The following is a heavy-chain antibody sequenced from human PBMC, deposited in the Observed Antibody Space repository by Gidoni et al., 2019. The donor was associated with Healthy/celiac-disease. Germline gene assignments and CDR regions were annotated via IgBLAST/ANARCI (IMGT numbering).Heavy chain of an antibody. CDR2: MSWNSGSI. V-gene: IGHV3-9*01. CDR1: GFTFDDYA. CDR3: AKVGDSSSSVWDY. D-gene: IGHD6-13*01. J-gene: IGHJ4*02. Sequence: EVQLVESGGGLVQPGRSLRLACAASGFTFDDYAMHWVRQAPGKGLEWVSGMSWNSGSIGYADSVKGRFTISRDNAKNSLYLQMNSLRAEDTALYYCAKVGDSSSSVWDYWGQGTLVTVSS.